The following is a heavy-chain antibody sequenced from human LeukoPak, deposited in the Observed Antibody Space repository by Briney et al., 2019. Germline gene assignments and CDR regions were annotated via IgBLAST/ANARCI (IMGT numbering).Heavy chain of an antibody. CDR1: GFTFSGYA. D-gene: IGHD6-19*01. CDR2: ISRSGGAT. CDR3: AKVIYTTGWSYFDN. V-gene: IGHV3-23*01. J-gene: IGHJ4*02. Sequence: GGSLRLSCSASGFTFSGYAMSWVRQAPGKGLEWVSTISRSGGATYYADSVKGRVTISRDNSNNTLYLRMNSLRAEDTAVYYCAKVIYTTGWSYFDNWGQGTLFTVSS.